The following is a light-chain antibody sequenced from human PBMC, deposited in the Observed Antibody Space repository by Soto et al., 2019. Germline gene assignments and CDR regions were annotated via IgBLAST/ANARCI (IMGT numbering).Light chain of an antibody. CDR3: QSYDSSLSGWV. CDR2: ANS. CDR1: SSYIGAGYD. Sequence: QPVLTQPPSVSGAPGQRVTISCTGSSSYIGAGYDVHWYQQLPGTAPKLLIYANSNRPSGVPDRFSGSKSGTSASLAITGVQAEDEADYYCQSYDSSLSGWVFGGGTKLTVL. V-gene: IGLV1-40*01. J-gene: IGLJ3*02.